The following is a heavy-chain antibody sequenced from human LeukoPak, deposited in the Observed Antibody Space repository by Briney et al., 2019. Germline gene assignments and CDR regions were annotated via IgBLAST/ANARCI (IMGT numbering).Heavy chain of an antibody. CDR2: ISSSGSTI. CDR3: ARDQAGRHSDY. Sequence: PGGSLRLSCAASGFTFSSYEMNWVRQAPGKGLEWVSYISSSGSTIYYADSVKGRFTISRDNAKNSLYLQMNGLRAEDSAVYYCARDQAGRHSDYWGQGTLVTVSS. D-gene: IGHD6-13*01. CDR1: GFTFSSYE. J-gene: IGHJ4*02. V-gene: IGHV3-48*03.